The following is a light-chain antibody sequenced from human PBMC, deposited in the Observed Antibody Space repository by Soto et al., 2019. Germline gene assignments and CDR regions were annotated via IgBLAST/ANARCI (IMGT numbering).Light chain of an antibody. CDR1: QSVSSSY. V-gene: IGKV3-20*01. J-gene: IGKJ5*01. Sequence: ESVLTQAPGTLSLSPGERATLSCRASQSVSSSYLAWYQQKPGQAPRLLIYGASSRATGIPDRFSRSGSGTDFTLTISRLEPEDFAVYYCQQYGSSPITFGHRTRLEIK. CDR3: QQYGSSPIT. CDR2: GAS.